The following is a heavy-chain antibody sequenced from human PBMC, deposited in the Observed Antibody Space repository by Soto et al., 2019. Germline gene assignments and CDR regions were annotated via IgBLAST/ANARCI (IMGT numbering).Heavy chain of an antibody. J-gene: IGHJ5*02. D-gene: IGHD6-13*01. CDR3: ARDRPIQYSSSWYAWFDP. Sequence: QVQLVQSGAEVKKPGASVKVSCKASGYTFTSYGISWVRQAPGQGLEWMGWISAYNGNTNYAQKLQGRVTMTTDTSKSTAYMERRSLRSDDMAVYYCARDRPIQYSSSWYAWFDPWGQGTLVTVSS. V-gene: IGHV1-18*03. CDR1: GYTFTSYG. CDR2: ISAYNGNT.